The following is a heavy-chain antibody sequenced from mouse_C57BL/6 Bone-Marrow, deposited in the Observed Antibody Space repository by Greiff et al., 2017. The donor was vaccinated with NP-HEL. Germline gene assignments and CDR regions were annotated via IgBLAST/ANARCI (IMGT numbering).Heavy chain of an antibody. D-gene: IGHD2-2*01. Sequence: QVQLKQPGAELVKPGASVKLSCKASGYTFTSYWMHWVKQRPGQGLEWIGMIHPNSGSTNYNEKFKSKATLTVDKSSSTAYMQLSSLTSEDSAVYYCARNEGYPWFAYWGQGTLVTVSA. J-gene: IGHJ3*01. CDR3: ARNEGYPWFAY. V-gene: IGHV1-64*01. CDR1: GYTFTSYW. CDR2: IHPNSGST.